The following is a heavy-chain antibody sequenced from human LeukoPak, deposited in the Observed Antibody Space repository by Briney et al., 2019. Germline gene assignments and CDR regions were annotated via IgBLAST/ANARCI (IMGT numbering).Heavy chain of an antibody. Sequence: SETLSLTCTVSGGSISSSNYYWGWIRQPPGKGLEWIGSIYYSGNTYYNPSLKSRVTISVDTSKNQFSLKLSSVTAADTAVYYCAGGDGYNHIFWYWGQGTLVTVSS. CDR3: AGGDGYNHIFWY. D-gene: IGHD5-24*01. CDR2: IYYSGNT. V-gene: IGHV4-39*07. CDR1: GGSISSSNYY. J-gene: IGHJ4*02.